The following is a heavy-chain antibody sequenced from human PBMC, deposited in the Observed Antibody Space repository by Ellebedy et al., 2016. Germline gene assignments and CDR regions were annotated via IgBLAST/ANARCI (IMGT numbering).Heavy chain of an antibody. CDR3: ARGKNVAGTRIAGLNYFDY. CDR1: GFTFSSYD. V-gene: IGHV3-13*01. Sequence: GESLKISCAASGFTFSSYDMHWVRQATGKGLEWVSAIGTAGDTYYPGSVKGRFTISRENAKNSLYLQMNSLRAGDTAVYYCARGKNVAGTRIAGLNYFDYWGQGTLVTVSS. J-gene: IGHJ4*02. CDR2: IGTAGDT. D-gene: IGHD6-19*01.